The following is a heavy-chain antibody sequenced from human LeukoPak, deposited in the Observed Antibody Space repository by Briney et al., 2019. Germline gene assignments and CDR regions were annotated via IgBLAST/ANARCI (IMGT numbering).Heavy chain of an antibody. CDR1: GDSISTSNSY. CDR2: IYYSGNT. CDR3: ASRGTRHKVGAN. J-gene: IGHJ3*01. V-gene: IGHV4-39*01. D-gene: IGHD1-26*01. Sequence: SETLSLTCTVSGDSISTSNSYWGWIRQPPGKGLEWIGSIYYSGNTYYNASLKSRVTISVDTSKNQFSLKLTSVTAADTAVYYCASRGTRHKVGANWGQGTMVTVSS.